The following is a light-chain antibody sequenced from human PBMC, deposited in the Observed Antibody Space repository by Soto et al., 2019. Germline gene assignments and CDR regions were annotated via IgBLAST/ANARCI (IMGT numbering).Light chain of an antibody. CDR1: QSVSSSY. V-gene: IGKV3-20*01. CDR3: QQYGSSPPYT. Sequence: EIVLTQSPGTLSLSPGERATLSCRASQSVSSSYLAWYQQKPGQAPRLLIYGASRRATGIPDRFSGSGSGTDFALTISRLEPDDFAGYYCQQYGSSPPYTFGQGTKLEIK. CDR2: GAS. J-gene: IGKJ2*01.